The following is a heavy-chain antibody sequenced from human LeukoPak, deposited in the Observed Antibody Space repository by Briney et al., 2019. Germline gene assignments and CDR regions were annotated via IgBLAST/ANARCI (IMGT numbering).Heavy chain of an antibody. V-gene: IGHV1-18*01. CDR2: ISAYNGNT. J-gene: IGHJ4*02. Sequence: GASVKVSCKASGYTFTSYGISWVRHAPGQGLEGMGCISAYNGNTNYAQKLQRRVTMTTDTSTSTAYMELRSLRSDDTALYYCARDRGIMLTFGGVIAKGAHYWGQGTLVTVSS. CDR1: GYTFTSYG. CDR3: ARDRGIMLTFGGVIAKGAHY. D-gene: IGHD3-16*02.